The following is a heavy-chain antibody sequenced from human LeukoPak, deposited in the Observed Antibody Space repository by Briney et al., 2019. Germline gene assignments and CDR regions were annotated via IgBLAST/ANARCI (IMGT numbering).Heavy chain of an antibody. D-gene: IGHD1-26*01. V-gene: IGHV4-59*01. CDR1: GGSISSYY. J-gene: IGHJ3*02. CDR2: IYYSGST. CDR3: AKNLVGTSPEAAFDI. Sequence: SETLSLTCSVSGGSISSYYWSWIRQTPRKGLEWIGYIYYSGSTDYNPSLKSRATISVDTSKNQFSLKLSSLTAADTAVYYCAKNLVGTSPEAAFDIWGQGTMVSVSS.